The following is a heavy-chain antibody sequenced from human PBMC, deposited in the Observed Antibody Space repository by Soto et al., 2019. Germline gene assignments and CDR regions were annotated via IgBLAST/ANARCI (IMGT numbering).Heavy chain of an antibody. CDR2: INAGNGNT. Sequence: QVQLVQSGAEVKKPGASVKVSCKASGYTFTSYAMHWVRQAPGQRLEWMGWINAGNGNTKYSQKLQGRVTITRDTSASTAYMELSSLRSEDTAVYYCARDFHSGSGWYGEYYFDYWGQGTLVTVSS. CDR1: GYTFTSYA. V-gene: IGHV1-3*01. J-gene: IGHJ4*02. CDR3: ARDFHSGSGWYGEYYFDY. D-gene: IGHD6-19*01.